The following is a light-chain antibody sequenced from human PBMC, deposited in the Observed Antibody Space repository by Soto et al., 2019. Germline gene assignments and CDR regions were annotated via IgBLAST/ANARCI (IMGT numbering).Light chain of an antibody. CDR1: RSVSSY. CDR3: QQRSNWPPT. J-gene: IGKJ3*01. V-gene: IGKV3-11*01. Sequence: EVVLTQSPATLSLSPGERATLSCRASRSVSSYLAWYQQKPGQAPRLLIYDASNRATGIPARFSGRGSGTDFTLTISSLEPEDFAVDYCQQRSNWPPTFGPGTKVDI. CDR2: DAS.